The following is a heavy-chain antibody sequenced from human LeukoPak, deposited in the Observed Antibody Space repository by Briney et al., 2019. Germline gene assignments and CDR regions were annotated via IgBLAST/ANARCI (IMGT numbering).Heavy chain of an antibody. J-gene: IGHJ6*03. V-gene: IGHV4-39*01. CDR2: SYYSGST. D-gene: IGHD5-24*01. CDR1: GGSISSRSYY. Sequence: ASETLSLTCTVSGGSISSRSYYGGWIRQPPGKGLELIESSYYSGSTYYNSSLKSPVTISVDTSKNQFSLKLSSVTAAATALCCCARERVRESGYYYSMDVGGKGPWVTVSS. CDR3: ARERVRESGYYYSMDV.